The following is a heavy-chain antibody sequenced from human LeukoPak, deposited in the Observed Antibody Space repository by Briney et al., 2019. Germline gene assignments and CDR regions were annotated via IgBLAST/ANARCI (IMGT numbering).Heavy chain of an antibody. J-gene: IGHJ4*02. CDR3: ARGTGIAVATSGY. CDR1: GFTFSSYA. V-gene: IGHV3-20*04. CDR2: INWNGGST. D-gene: IGHD6-19*01. Sequence: PGGSLRLSCAASGFTFSSYAMTWVRQAPGKGLEWVSGINWNGGSTGYADSVKGRFTISRDNAKSSLFLQMNSLRAEDTALYYCARGTGIAVATSGYWGQGTLVTVSS.